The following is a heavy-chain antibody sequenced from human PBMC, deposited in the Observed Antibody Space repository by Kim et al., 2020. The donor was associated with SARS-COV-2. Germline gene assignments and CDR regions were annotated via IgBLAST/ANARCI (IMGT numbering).Heavy chain of an antibody. CDR1: GYTFTGYY. Sequence: ASVKVSCKASGYTFTGYYMHWVRQAPGQGLEWMGWINPNSGGTNYAQKFQGRVTMTRDTSISTAYMELSRLRSDDTAVYYCAREGHCSSTSCYRNWFDPWGQGTLVTVSS. J-gene: IGHJ5*02. CDR3: AREGHCSSTSCYRNWFDP. V-gene: IGHV1-2*02. CDR2: INPNSGGT. D-gene: IGHD2-2*01.